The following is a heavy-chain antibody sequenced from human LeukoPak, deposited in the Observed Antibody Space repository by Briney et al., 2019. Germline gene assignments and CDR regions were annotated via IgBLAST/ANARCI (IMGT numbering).Heavy chain of an antibody. CDR2: INPNSGGT. CDR3: ARVRYSSSLLKNYYYMDV. Sequence: GASVKVSCKASGYTFTGYYMHWVRQAPGQGLEWMGWINPNSGGTNYAQKFQGRVTMTRDTSISTAYMELSRLRSDDTAVYYCARVRYSSSLLKNYYYMDVWGKGTTVTVSS. J-gene: IGHJ6*03. D-gene: IGHD6-13*01. V-gene: IGHV1-2*02. CDR1: GYTFTGYY.